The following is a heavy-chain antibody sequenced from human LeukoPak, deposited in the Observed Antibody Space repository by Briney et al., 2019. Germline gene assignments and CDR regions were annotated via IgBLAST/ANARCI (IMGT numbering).Heavy chain of an antibody. V-gene: IGHV3-11*01. CDR2: ISRSGDSL. CDR1: GFPFRDYY. D-gene: IGHD3-9*01. J-gene: IGHJ6*02. Sequence: PGGSLRLACAASGFPFRDYYMTWIRHAPGKGLEWISYISRSGDSLYYADSVEGRFTISRDNAKNSLFLQMNSLRADDTAVYYCAREVVIFPDYYYYGMDVWGQGTTVTVSS. CDR3: AREVVIFPDYYYYGMDV.